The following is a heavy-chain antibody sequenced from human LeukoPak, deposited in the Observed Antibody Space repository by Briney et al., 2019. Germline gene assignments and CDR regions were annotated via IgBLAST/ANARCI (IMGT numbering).Heavy chain of an antibody. CDR2: IHRVGRI. Sequence: GGSLRLSCAASGFTFRNYWMGWVRQAPGKGLEWVSVIHRVGRIEYADSVKGRFTISRDTAENTLSLQMNSLRDEDTAVYYCARDSGSSSWAYSWGQGTLVTVSS. V-gene: IGHV3-66*02. CDR1: GFTFRNYW. J-gene: IGHJ4*02. CDR3: ARDSGSSSWAYS. D-gene: IGHD6-6*01.